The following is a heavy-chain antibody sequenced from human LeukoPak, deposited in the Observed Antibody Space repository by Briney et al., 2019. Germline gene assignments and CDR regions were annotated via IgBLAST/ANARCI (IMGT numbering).Heavy chain of an antibody. CDR1: GLTFSPYG. J-gene: IGHJ4*02. D-gene: IGHD5-18*01. CDR3: AKDWDTVHRGPGYLHY. Sequence: GGPLRLTCAASGLTFSPYGVHWARQAQGAGVEWVALISNDGTNKHYEVSVKRSFTIQRENSNHTLYLQMNNLRAEDTAVYYCAKDWDTVHRGPGYLHYWRQGTPV. V-gene: IGHV3-30*18. CDR2: ISNDGTNK.